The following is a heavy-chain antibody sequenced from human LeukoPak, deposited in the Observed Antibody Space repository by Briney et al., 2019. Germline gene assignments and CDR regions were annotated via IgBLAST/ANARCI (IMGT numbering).Heavy chain of an antibody. CDR3: TKDYCGRFCSAV. CDR1: GFTFNNYN. CDR2: ITKSGDTT. J-gene: IGHJ6*02. Sequence: QPGGSLRLSCAASGFTFNNYNMNWVRQAPGKGLEWVSTITKSGDTTYYVDSVKGRFTISRDNSKNTLYLQMSSLRAEDTAKYYCTKDYCGRFCSAVWGQGTTVTVSS. V-gene: IGHV3-23*01. D-gene: IGHD3-3*01.